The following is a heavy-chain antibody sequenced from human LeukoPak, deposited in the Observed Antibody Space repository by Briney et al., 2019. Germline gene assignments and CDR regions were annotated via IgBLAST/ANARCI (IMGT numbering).Heavy chain of an antibody. V-gene: IGHV3-7*04. J-gene: IGHJ4*02. Sequence: GGSLRLSCAASGFTFTTFWMSWVRQAPRKGLEWVANINQDGSGKYYVDSVRGRFSISRDNAKSSLSLQMNSLRAEDAAVYYCARGQWGYFFWGQGTLVTVSS. D-gene: IGHD2-15*01. CDR2: INQDGSGK. CDR3: ARGQWGYFF. CDR1: GFTFTTFW.